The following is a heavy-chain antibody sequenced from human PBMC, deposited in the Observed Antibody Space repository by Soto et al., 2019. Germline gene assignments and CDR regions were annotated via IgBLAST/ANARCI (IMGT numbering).Heavy chain of an antibody. Sequence: SQTLSLTCGISGDSVSSNNAVWSWIRQSPSGGLEWLGGTYYRSKWYGDYAVSVKSRITINSDSSKNQFSLHLNSVTAADTAMYYCAVETVGGSPGDCWGQGTLVTVSS. V-gene: IGHV6-1*01. CDR2: TYYRSKWYG. CDR1: GDSVSSNNAV. J-gene: IGHJ1*01. D-gene: IGHD1-26*01. CDR3: AVETVGGSPGDC.